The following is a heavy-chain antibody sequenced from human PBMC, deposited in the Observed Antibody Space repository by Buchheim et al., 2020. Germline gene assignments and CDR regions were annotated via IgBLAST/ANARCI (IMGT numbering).Heavy chain of an antibody. CDR3: ARRGCNSVSCHGMDV. Sequence: EVQLVESGGGLVKPGGSLRLSCVASGFTFSAYSMNWVRQAPGKGLEWVSSISSSSSYIYYADSVKGRFTISRDNAKNSLYLQMNSLRAEDTAVYYCARRGCNSVSCHGMDVWGQGTT. CDR2: ISSSSSYI. J-gene: IGHJ6*02. CDR1: GFTFSAYS. D-gene: IGHD2-2*01. V-gene: IGHV3-21*01.